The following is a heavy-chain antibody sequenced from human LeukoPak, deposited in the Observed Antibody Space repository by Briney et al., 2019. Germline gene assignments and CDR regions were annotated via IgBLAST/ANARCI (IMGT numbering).Heavy chain of an antibody. Sequence: SETLSLTCTVSGGSISSYYWSWIRQPAGKGLEWIGRIYTSGSTNYNPSLKSRVTMSVDTSKNQFSLKLSSVTAADTAVYYCVRVADAAAGFNYYYYYMDVWGKGTTVTVSS. J-gene: IGHJ6*03. CDR2: IYTSGST. CDR1: GGSISSYY. V-gene: IGHV4-4*07. CDR3: VRVADAAAGFNYYYYYMDV. D-gene: IGHD6-13*01.